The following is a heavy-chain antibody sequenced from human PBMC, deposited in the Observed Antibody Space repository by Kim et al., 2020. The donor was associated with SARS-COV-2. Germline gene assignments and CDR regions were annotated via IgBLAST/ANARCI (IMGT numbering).Heavy chain of an antibody. J-gene: IGHJ5*02. V-gene: IGHV4-39*01. Sequence: SETLSLTCTVSGGSISSSSYYWGWIRQPPGKGLEWIGSIYYSGSTYYNPSLKSRVTISVDTSKNQFSLKLSSVTAADTAVYYCARQARRGHIVARHDWFDPWRQGTLVTVSS. CDR1: GGSISSSSYY. CDR3: ARQARRGHIVARHDWFDP. CDR2: IYYSGST. D-gene: IGHD2-15*01.